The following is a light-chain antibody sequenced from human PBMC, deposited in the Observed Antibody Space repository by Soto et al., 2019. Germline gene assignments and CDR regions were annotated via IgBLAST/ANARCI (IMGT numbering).Light chain of an antibody. CDR1: SVDVGGYNY. V-gene: IGLV2-14*01. CDR3: SSYTSSSTV. Sequence: QSALTQRASVSGSPGQSITISCTGTSVDVGGYNYVSWYQQHPGKAPKLMIYDVSNRPSGVSNRFSGSKSGNTASLTISGLQAEDEADYYCSSYTSSSTVFGTGTKLTVL. CDR2: DVS. J-gene: IGLJ1*01.